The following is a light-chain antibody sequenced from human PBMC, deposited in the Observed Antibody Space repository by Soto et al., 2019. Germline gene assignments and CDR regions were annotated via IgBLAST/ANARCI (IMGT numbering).Light chain of an antibody. CDR3: GSWDGRLGGV. J-gene: IGLJ3*02. V-gene: IGLV1-51*01. CDR1: SSNIGNNY. Sequence: QSVLTQPPSLSAAPGQKVTISCSGNSSNIGNNYVAWYQLLPRTAPKLLIYDNNEPPSGIPDRFSASKSATSATLAITVLQTGDEADYYCGSWDGRLGGVFGGGTKLTVL. CDR2: DNN.